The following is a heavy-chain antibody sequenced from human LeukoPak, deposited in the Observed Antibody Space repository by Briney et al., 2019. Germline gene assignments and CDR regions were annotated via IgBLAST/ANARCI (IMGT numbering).Heavy chain of an antibody. D-gene: IGHD1/OR15-1a*01. CDR1: GYTFTTNN. CDR3: ARVGTGTRSFDS. CDR2: ISAYNGYT. Sequence: ASVTLSCNTSGYTFTTNNINWVRHAPGQGLEWMGMISAYNGYTNYGQKLQGRVTMTTHTSTSTAYMELRSLRSDDTAVYVCARVGTGTRSFDSWGEGTLVTVSS. V-gene: IGHV1-18*01. J-gene: IGHJ4*02.